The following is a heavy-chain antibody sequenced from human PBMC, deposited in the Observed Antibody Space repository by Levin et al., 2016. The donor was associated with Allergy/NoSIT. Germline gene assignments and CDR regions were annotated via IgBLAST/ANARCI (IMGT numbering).Heavy chain of an antibody. D-gene: IGHD6-13*01. CDR3: VRVRRIDSWYAFDI. J-gene: IGHJ3*02. CDR2: INLETGDT. V-gene: IGHV1-2*02. Sequence: ASVKVSCKPSGFGFSGYHFHWVRQAPGQGLEWMGWINLETGDTHYTQKFQGRVTMTRDTSITTTYMEWTSLTSDDTATFYCVRVRRIDSWYAFDIWGQGTLVTVSS. CDR1: GFGFSGYH.